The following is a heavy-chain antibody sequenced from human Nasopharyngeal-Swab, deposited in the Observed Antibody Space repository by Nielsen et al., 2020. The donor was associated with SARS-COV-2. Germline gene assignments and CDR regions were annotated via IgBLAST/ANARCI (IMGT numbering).Heavy chain of an antibody. Sequence: WVRQAPGQRLEWMGWINAGDGDTKYSQMFQGRVTITRDTSASTAYMELSSLRSEDTAVYYCGGGFGLDGFDIWGQGTMVTVSS. D-gene: IGHD3-10*01. J-gene: IGHJ3*02. CDR2: INAGDGDT. V-gene: IGHV1-3*01. CDR3: GGGFGLDGFDI.